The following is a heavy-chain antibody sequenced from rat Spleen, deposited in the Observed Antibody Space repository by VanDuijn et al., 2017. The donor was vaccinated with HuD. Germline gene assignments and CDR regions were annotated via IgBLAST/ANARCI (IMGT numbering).Heavy chain of an antibody. CDR1: GFSLISNT. V-gene: IGHV2-1*01. CDR3: ARSDYSSPYYFDY. J-gene: IGHJ2*01. CDR2: IWGDGGT. Sequence: QVQLKESGPGLVRPSQTLSLTCTVSGFSLISNTVHWVRQPPGKGLEWMGGIWGDGGTDYNSAIKSRLSISRDTSKSQLFLQMYDLQTEDTAMYFCARSDYSSPYYFDYWGQGVMVTVSS. D-gene: IGHD1-2*01.